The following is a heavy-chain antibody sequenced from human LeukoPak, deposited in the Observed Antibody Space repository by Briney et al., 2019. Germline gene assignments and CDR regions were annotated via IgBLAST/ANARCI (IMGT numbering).Heavy chain of an antibody. Sequence: GRSLRLSCAASGFTFSSYGMHWVRQAPGKGLEWVAVIWYDGSNKYYADSVKGRFTISRDNSKNTLYLQMNSLRAEDTAVYYCVMSDILTGYYSWWGQGTLVTVSS. D-gene: IGHD3-9*01. CDR2: IWYDGSNK. J-gene: IGHJ4*02. CDR3: VMSDILTGYYSW. CDR1: GFTFSSYG. V-gene: IGHV3-33*01.